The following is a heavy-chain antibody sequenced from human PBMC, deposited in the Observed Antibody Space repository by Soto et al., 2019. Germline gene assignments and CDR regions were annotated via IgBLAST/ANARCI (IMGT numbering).Heavy chain of an antibody. J-gene: IGHJ6*02. D-gene: IGHD5-18*01. CDR3: AKMTSDSYGRNYGMDV. CDR1: GFSFSSFA. V-gene: IGHV3-23*01. CDR2: LRDNGVSP. Sequence: GGSLRLSGTGSGFSFSSFAMSWVRQAPEKGLEWVSALRDNGVSPYYADSVKGRFTISRDNSKNTLYLQMDSLRVEDTALYYCAKMTSDSYGRNYGMDVWGQGTAVTVSS.